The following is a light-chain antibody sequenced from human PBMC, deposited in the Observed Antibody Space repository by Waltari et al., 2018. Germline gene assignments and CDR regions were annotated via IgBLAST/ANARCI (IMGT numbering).Light chain of an antibody. Sequence: QSALTQPASVSGSPGQSITISCTVTSSDIGSYSFVSWYQQHPGKAPKLMIYDVSNRLSGVCDSFSGSKSGNTASLTISGLQAEDEADYYCSSYSNTNPPYVVLLFGGGTKLTVL. J-gene: IGLJ2*01. V-gene: IGLV2-14*03. CDR3: SSYSNTNPPYVVLL. CDR1: SSDIGSYSF. CDR2: DVS.